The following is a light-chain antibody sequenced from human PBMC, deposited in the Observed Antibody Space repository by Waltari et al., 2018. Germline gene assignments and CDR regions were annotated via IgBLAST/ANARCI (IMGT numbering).Light chain of an antibody. Sequence: QSVLTQPPSMSGTPGQRVTISCSWSNFNIGSNYVYWYQQFPGMAPQLLIYRNTERPSGVPDRFSASKAGASASLAISGLRSEDEADYHCAAWDDSLSGRVFGGGTKLTV. V-gene: IGLV1-47*01. CDR1: NFNIGSNY. CDR2: RNT. J-gene: IGLJ2*01. CDR3: AAWDDSLSGRV.